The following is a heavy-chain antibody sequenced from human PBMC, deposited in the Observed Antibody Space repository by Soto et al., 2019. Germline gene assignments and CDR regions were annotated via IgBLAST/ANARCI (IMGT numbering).Heavy chain of an antibody. CDR1: GFTFSTYW. CDR3: ARDWGGLGY. Sequence: PGGSLRLSCAASGFTFSTYWMTWVRQAPGKGLEWVANIIKDGSEKSYVDSVKGRFTISRDNAKNSPYLEMNSLRVEDTAVYYCARDWGGLGYWGQGTLVTVSS. D-gene: IGHD3-16*01. J-gene: IGHJ4*02. CDR2: IIKDGSEK. V-gene: IGHV3-7*03.